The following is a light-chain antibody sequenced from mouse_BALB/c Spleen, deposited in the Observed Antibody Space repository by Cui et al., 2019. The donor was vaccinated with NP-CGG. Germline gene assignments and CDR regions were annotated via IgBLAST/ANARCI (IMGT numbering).Light chain of an antibody. CDR2: GTN. Sequence: QAVVNQESALTTSPGETVTLTCCSSTGAVTTSNYANWVQEKPDHVFTGLIGGTNNRAPGGPARFSGSLIGDKAALTITGAQTEDEAIYFCALWYSNHWVFGGGTKLTVL. CDR1: TGAVTTSNY. V-gene: IGLV1*01. CDR3: ALWYSNHWV. J-gene: IGLJ1*01.